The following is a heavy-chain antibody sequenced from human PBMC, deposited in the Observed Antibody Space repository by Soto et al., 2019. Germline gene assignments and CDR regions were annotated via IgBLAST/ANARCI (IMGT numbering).Heavy chain of an antibody. CDR2: LSGSGGNT. J-gene: IGHJ4*02. Sequence: GGSLRLSCTASGFIFSTYAMNWVRQAPGKGLEWVSGLSGSGGNTYYADSVKGRFTISRDNLRNTLYLQMKILRAEDTAVYYCAKATYNDILTGYYWPHFDYWGQGTLVTVSS. D-gene: IGHD3-9*01. CDR1: GFIFSTYA. V-gene: IGHV3-23*01. CDR3: AKATYNDILTGYYWPHFDY.